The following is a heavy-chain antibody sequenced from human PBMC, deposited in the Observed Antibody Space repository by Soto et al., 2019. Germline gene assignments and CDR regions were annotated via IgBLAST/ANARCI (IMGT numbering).Heavy chain of an antibody. D-gene: IGHD6-13*01. J-gene: IGHJ6*02. CDR2: INHSGST. CDR1: GGSFSGYY. Sequence: SETLSLTCAVYGGSFSGYYWSWIRQPPGKGLEWIGEINHSGSTNYNPSLKSRVTISVDTSKNQFSLKLSSVTAADTAVYYCARECPPVGIAAARYGMDVWGQGTTVTVSS. CDR3: ARECPPVGIAAARYGMDV. V-gene: IGHV4-34*01.